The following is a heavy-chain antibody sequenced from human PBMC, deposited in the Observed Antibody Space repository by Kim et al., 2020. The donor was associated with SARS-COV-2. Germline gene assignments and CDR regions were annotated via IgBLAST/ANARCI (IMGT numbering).Heavy chain of an antibody. D-gene: IGHD5-18*01. Sequence: DSVKVRFTISIDNANNTLFLQMASLSAEDTAVYYCATPNLRAYTYVPIFDSWGQGSLVTVSS. J-gene: IGHJ4*02. V-gene: IGHV3-30*04. CDR3: ATPNLRAYTYVPIFDS.